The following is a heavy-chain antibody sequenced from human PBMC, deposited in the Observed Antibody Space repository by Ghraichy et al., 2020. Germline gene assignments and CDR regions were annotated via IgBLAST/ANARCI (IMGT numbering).Heavy chain of an antibody. CDR3: ARDRPVWSGYSNWFDP. CDR2: IKQDGSEK. D-gene: IGHD3-3*01. V-gene: IGHV3-7*01. J-gene: IGHJ5*02. Sequence: GESLNISCAASGFTFSSYWMSWVRQAPGKGLEWVANIKQDGSEKYYVDSVKGRFTISRDNAKNSLYLQMNSLRAEDTAVYYCARDRPVWSGYSNWFDPWGQGTLVTVSS. CDR1: GFTFSSYW.